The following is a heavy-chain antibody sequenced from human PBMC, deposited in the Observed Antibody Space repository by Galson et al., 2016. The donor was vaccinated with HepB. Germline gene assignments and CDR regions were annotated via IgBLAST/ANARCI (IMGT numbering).Heavy chain of an antibody. J-gene: IGHJ6*02. V-gene: IGHV1-18*04. Sequence: SVKVSCKASGYTFTSYGLSWVRQAPGQGLEWMGWINTDNGNTVYAQKDQDRVTMTTDTSTNTVYMELRSRRADDTARYYCARKTFFSAGGFYNYFGMDIWGQWTTVTVSS. CDR3: ARKTFFSAGGFYNYFGMDI. CDR1: GYTFTSYG. CDR2: INTDNGNT. D-gene: IGHD2-15*01.